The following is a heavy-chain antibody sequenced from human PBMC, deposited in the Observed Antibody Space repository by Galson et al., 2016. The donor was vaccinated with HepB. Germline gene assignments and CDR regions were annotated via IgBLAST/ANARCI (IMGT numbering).Heavy chain of an antibody. CDR2: IKDDGSEK. CDR1: GFSFSTYW. CDR3: ARDSNFWSGYYPDAFDI. J-gene: IGHJ3*02. D-gene: IGHD3-3*01. Sequence: SLRLSCAASGFSFSTYWMSWVRQAPGKGLEWVANIKDDGSEKKYGESVKGRFTVSRDNAKNSLYMRMNSLRAEDTALYYCARDSNFWSGYYPDAFDIWGQGTMVSVSS. V-gene: IGHV3-7*01.